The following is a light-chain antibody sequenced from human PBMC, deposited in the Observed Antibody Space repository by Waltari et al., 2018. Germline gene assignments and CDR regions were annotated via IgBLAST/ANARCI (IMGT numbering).Light chain of an antibody. CDR1: QSVGKY. CDR3: QKYRSLPAT. J-gene: IGKJ1*01. V-gene: IGKV3-20*01. Sequence: EVVLTQSPGTLSLSPGEGATLSCRASQSVGKYLAWYQQRPGQAPRLLIDHAAIRATGIPDRFSGSGSETDFSLTISRLEPEDFAVYYCQKYRSLPATFGQGTKVEI. CDR2: HAA.